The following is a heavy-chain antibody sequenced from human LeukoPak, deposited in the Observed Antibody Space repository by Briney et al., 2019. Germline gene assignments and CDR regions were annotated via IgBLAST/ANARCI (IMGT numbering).Heavy chain of an antibody. D-gene: IGHD6-19*01. J-gene: IGHJ3*02. CDR2: IYPGDSDT. Sequence: GESLKISCKGSGYSFTSYWIGWVRQIPGKGLEWMGIIYPGDSDTRYSPSFQGQVTISADKSISTAYLQWSSLKASDTAMYYCARRLLAVAGNKKGAFDIWGQGTMLTVSS. CDR1: GYSFTSYW. CDR3: ARRLLAVAGNKKGAFDI. V-gene: IGHV5-51*01.